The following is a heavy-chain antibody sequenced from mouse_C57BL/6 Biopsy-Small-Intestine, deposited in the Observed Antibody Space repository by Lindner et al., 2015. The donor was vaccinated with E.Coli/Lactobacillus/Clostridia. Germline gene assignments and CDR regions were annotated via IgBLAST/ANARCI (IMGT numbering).Heavy chain of an antibody. CDR2: ISSDSSTI. J-gene: IGHJ4*01. CDR3: ARPYYYAMDY. Sequence: VQLQESGGGLVQPGGSPKLACAASGFTFSDFGMHWLRQAPEKGLEWVAYISSDSSTIYYADTVKGRFTISRDNAKNTLFLQMTSLRSEDTAMYYCARPYYYAMDYWGQGTSVTVSS. V-gene: IGHV5-17*01. CDR1: GFTFSDFG.